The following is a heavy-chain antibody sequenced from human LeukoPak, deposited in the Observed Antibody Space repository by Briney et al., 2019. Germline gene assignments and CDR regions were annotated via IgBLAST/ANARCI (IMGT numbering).Heavy chain of an antibody. CDR2: IFHSGNS. CDR1: SYSISSGSY. CDR3: ARVTYVDDMLYQYFDY. J-gene: IGHJ4*02. V-gene: IGHV4-38-2*01. Sequence: KPSETLSLTCAVSSYSISSGSYWGWLRQSPEKGLEWVGSIFHSGNSYYNPSLKSRLTMSVDTSKNQFSLKLTSVTAADTALYYCARVTYVDDMLYQYFDYWGQGILVTVSS. D-gene: IGHD4-17*01.